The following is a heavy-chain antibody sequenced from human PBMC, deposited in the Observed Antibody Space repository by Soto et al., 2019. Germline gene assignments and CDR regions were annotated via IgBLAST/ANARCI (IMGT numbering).Heavy chain of an antibody. CDR1: GYTFANYD. D-gene: IGHD1-26*01. J-gene: IGHJ4*02. CDR2: MNPDSGNT. V-gene: IGHV1-8*01. Sequence: QVHLVQSGAEVKQPGASVKVSCRTSGYTFANYDISWVRQATGQDLEWMGWMNPDSGNTGYAQKFQGRVTRTRDTSISTAYMELNSLTSEDTATYYCARAIRDQLLSDYWGQGSLVIVSS. CDR3: ARAIRDQLLSDY.